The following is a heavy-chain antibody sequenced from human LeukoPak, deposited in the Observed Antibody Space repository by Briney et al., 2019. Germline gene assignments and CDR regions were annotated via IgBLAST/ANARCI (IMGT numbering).Heavy chain of an antibody. CDR2: ISGSGDST. J-gene: IGHJ5*02. CDR3: AKVTTMVRGVGSWFDP. V-gene: IGHV3-23*01. Sequence: GGSLRLSCAASGFTFSSYAMSWVRQAPGKGLEWVSGISGSGDSTYYAESVKGRFTISRDNSRNTLYLQMNSLRAEDTAVYYCAKVTTMVRGVGSWFDPWGQGTLVTVSS. D-gene: IGHD3-10*01. CDR1: GFTFSSYA.